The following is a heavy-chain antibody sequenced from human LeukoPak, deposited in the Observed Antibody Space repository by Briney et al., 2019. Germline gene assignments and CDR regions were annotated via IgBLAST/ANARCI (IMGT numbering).Heavy chain of an antibody. V-gene: IGHV3-30-3*01. J-gene: IGHJ4*02. CDR1: GFTFSSYD. CDR2: MSSDGSNK. CDR3: AREGDYDSGSRPDYYFDY. D-gene: IGHD3-10*01. Sequence: GGSLRLSCAASGFTFSSYDMHWVRQAPGKGLEWVAFMSSDGSNKYYADSVKGRFTISRDNSKNTLYLQMNSLRAEDTAVYYCAREGDYDSGSRPDYYFDYWGQGTLVTVSS.